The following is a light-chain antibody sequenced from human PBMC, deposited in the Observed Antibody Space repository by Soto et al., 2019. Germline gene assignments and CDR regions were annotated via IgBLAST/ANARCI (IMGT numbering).Light chain of an antibody. V-gene: IGKV3-15*01. CDR1: RSVSSN. CDR2: GAS. J-gene: IGKJ2*01. CDR3: QQYNNLPLYT. Sequence: EVVMTQSPATLSVSQGERATLSCRASRSVSSNLAWYQQKPGQAPRLLIYGASTRATGIPARFSGSGSGTDFPLTISSVQYEDSAVYYCQQYNNLPLYTFGQGTKLE.